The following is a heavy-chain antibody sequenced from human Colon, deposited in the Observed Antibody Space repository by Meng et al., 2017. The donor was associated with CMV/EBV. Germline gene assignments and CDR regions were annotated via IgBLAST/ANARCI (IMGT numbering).Heavy chain of an antibody. D-gene: IGHD6-13*01. J-gene: IGHJ5*02. Sequence: GESLKISCAASGFSFGDYYMSWIRQAPEKGLEWIAYISSSGSFIYYADSVKGRFTISRDNTKNSLSLQMNSLRGEDTAVYYCAREVSGTGYGSSWYNWFDTWGQGTPVTLL. CDR2: ISSSGSFI. CDR3: AREVSGTGYGSSWYNWFDT. V-gene: IGHV3-11*01. CDR1: GFSFGDYY.